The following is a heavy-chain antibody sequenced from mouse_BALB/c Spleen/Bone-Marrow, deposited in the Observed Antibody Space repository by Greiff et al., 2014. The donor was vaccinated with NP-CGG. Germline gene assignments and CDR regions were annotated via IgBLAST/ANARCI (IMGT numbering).Heavy chain of an antibody. CDR3: ARQYGNLGVMDY. J-gene: IGHJ4*01. CDR1: GFTFSRYG. D-gene: IGHD2-1*01. Sequence: DVQLVESGGDLVKPGGSLKLSCAASGFTFSRYGMSWVRQTPDKRLEWVANISSGGSYTYYPDSVKGRFTISRDNAKNTLYLHMSSLKSEDTAMYYCARQYGNLGVMDYWGQGTSVTVPS. CDR2: ISSGGSYT. V-gene: IGHV5-6*01.